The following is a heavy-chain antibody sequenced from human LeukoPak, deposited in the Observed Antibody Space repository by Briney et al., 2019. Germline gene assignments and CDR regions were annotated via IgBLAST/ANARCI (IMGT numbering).Heavy chain of an antibody. CDR2: INSDGSTT. J-gene: IGHJ5*02. CDR1: GFTFSSYW. D-gene: IGHD2-21*01. Sequence: GGSLRLSCAASGFTFSSYWMHWVRQAPGKGLVWVSRINSDGSTTNYADSVKGRFTISRDNAKNTLYLQMNSLRAEDTAVYYCARGGGASRHNWFDPWGQGTLVTVSS. V-gene: IGHV3-74*01. CDR3: ARGGGASRHNWFDP.